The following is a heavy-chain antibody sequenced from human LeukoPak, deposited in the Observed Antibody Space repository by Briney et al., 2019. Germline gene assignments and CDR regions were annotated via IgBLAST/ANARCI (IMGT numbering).Heavy chain of an antibody. CDR1: GYTFTSYG. J-gene: IGHJ4*02. D-gene: IGHD6-19*01. V-gene: IGHV1-18*01. Sequence: ASVKVSCKASGYTFTSYGISWVRQAPRQGLEWMGWISAYNGNTNYAQKLQGRVTMTTDTSTSTAYMELRSLRSDDTAVYYCARGGSRGWDMYYFDYWGQGTLVTVSS. CDR3: ARGGSRGWDMYYFDY. CDR2: ISAYNGNT.